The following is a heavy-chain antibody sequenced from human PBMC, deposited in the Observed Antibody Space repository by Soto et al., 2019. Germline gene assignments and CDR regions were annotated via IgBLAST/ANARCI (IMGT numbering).Heavy chain of an antibody. V-gene: IGHV1-18*01. J-gene: IGHJ5*02. CDR2: ISAYNGNT. CDR1: GYTFTSYG. CDR3: ARDILGYCSGGSCYSVNSWFDP. Sequence: GASVKVSCKASGYTFTSYGISWVRQAPGQGLEWMGWISAYNGNTNYAQKLQGRVTMTTDTSTSTAYMELRSLRSDDTAVYYCARDILGYCSGGSCYSVNSWFDPWGQGTLVTVSS. D-gene: IGHD2-15*01.